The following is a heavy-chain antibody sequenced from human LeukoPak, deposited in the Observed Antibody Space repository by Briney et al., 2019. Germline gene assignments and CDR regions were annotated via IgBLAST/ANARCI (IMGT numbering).Heavy chain of an antibody. Sequence: GGSLRLSCATSGITFSNYRMHWVRQVPGKGLEWVSRISGDGTTISYADSVKGRFTISRDNAKNTLYLQMSSLRAEDTAVYYCALEGDGYNGPDYWGQGTLVTVSS. CDR2: ISGDGTTI. D-gene: IGHD5-24*01. J-gene: IGHJ4*02. CDR3: ALEGDGYNGPDY. V-gene: IGHV3-74*01. CDR1: GITFSNYR.